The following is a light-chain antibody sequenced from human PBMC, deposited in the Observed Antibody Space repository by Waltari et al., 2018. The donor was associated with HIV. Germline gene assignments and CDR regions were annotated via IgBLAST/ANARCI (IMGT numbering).Light chain of an antibody. CDR3: SSYAGSNWV. J-gene: IGLJ3*02. CDR2: EVI. CDR1: SSDVGGYNY. Sequence: QSALTQPPSASGSPGQSVTISCTGTSSDVGGYNYVSWYQQHPGKAPKYIFYEVIKRPSEFPDRLAGSKSGNTASLTVSGLQAEDEADYYCSSYAGSNWVFGGGTKLTVL. V-gene: IGLV2-8*01.